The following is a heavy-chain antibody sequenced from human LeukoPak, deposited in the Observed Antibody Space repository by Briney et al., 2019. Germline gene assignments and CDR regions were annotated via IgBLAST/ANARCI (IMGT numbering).Heavy chain of an antibody. CDR3: ARDRFCNSTSCLYFDS. V-gene: IGHV1-69*04. CDR1: GDSFGSYA. J-gene: IGHJ4*02. CDR2: IIPILGIP. D-gene: IGHD2-2*01. Sequence: SVKVSCKASGDSFGSYAFSWVRQAPGQGLEWMVRIIPILGIPNYAQNFQGRVSLTADRSTSTAYMELSGLRSGDTAVFYCARDRFCNSTSCLYFDSWGQGTLVTVSS.